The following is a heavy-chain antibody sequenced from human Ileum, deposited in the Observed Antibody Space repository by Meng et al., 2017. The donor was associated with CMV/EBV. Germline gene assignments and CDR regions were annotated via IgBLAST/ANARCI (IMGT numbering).Heavy chain of an antibody. CDR1: GFTFSTYT. CDR3: VKGHWGDV. V-gene: IGHV3-23*01. D-gene: IGHD7-27*01. J-gene: IGHJ6*04. CDR2: ISDSGETT. Sequence: VQLLESGGDLVQPGGSLRLSCAASGFTFSTYTMIGVRQAPGKGLEWVSYISDSGETTYYADSVKGRFTISRDKSKNTLDLQMNSLRAEDTAVYHCVKGHWGDVWGKGTTVTVSS.